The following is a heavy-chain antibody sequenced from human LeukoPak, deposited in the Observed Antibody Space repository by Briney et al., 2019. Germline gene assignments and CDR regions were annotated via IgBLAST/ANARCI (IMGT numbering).Heavy chain of an antibody. V-gene: IGHV3-48*01. Sequence: GRSQRLSRVASEFTFSSYSMSWVRQPPGDGMGWLSYISNGSGNRYYAASVRGRFTISRDNAKNLLYLQMNNLRADDTAVYYCARAAKWEFYHYYMDVWGKGTTVAVSS. CDR1: EFTFSSYS. J-gene: IGHJ6*03. CDR2: ISNGSGNR. D-gene: IGHD1-26*01. CDR3: ARAAKWEFYHYYMDV.